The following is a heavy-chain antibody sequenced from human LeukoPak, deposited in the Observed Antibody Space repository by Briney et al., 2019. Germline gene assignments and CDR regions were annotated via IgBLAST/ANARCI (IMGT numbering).Heavy chain of an antibody. Sequence: GGSLRLSCAASGFIFSNYGMNWVRQAPGKGLEWVSVIYDGGSTYYSDAVRGRFTASRDPSKNTLYLQMNSLRAEDTAVYYCARGAFNWGRGTLVTVSS. J-gene: IGHJ4*02. V-gene: IGHV3-23*03. CDR3: ARGAFN. CDR2: IYDGGST. CDR1: GFIFSNYG.